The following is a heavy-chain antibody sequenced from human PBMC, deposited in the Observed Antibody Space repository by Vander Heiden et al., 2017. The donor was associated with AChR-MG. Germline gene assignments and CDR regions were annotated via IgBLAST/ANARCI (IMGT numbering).Heavy chain of an antibody. CDR1: GFTFSSYA. J-gene: IGHJ4*02. Sequence: EVQLLESGGGLVQPGGSLRLSCAASGFTFSSYAMSWVRQGPGMGLEWVSAISGSGGSTYYADSVKGRFTISRDNSKNTLYLQMNSLRAEDTDVYYCASRLYCTNGVCYTEDYWGQGTLVTVSS. D-gene: IGHD2-8*01. CDR2: ISGSGGST. CDR3: ASRLYCTNGVCYTEDY. V-gene: IGHV3-23*01.